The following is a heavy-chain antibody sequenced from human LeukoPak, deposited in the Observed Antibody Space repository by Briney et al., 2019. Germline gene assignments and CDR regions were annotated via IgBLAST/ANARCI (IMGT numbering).Heavy chain of an antibody. Sequence: PSETLSLTCTVSGGSISSYYWSWIRQPPGKGLEWIGYIYYSGSTNYNPSLKSRVTISVDTSKNQFSLKLSSVTAADTAVYYFARLRGSSLDAFDIWGQGTMVTVSS. J-gene: IGHJ3*02. CDR1: GGSISSYY. CDR2: IYYSGST. D-gene: IGHD6-13*01. CDR3: ARLRGSSLDAFDI. V-gene: IGHV4-59*01.